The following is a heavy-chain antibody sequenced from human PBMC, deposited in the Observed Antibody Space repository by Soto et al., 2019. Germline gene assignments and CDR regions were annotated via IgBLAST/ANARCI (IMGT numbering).Heavy chain of an antibody. D-gene: IGHD3-10*01. CDR3: VRDDDACWYGSGRLIGHDY. J-gene: IGHJ4*02. V-gene: IGHV3-7*01. Sequence: QLVESGGGLVQPGGSLRLSCEGSGFTFSYYWMSWVRQAPGKGLEWLANIKTDGTETYYADSVRGRFTISRDNAKNLLFLQINNLRAEDTAIYYCVRDDDACWYGSGRLIGHDYWGQGTLITVSS. CDR2: IKTDGTET. CDR1: GFTFSYYW.